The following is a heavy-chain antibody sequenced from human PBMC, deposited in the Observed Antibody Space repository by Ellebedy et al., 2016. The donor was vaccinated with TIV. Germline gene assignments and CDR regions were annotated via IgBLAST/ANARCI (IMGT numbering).Heavy chain of an antibody. CDR2: VHYSGGT. Sequence: SETLSLTXRVPGGSINSYYWSWIRQSPVKGLEWIGYVHYSGGTKYSSSLKSRVFISIDTSKNQFSLKLSSVTAADTAVYYCARDSSNSRWYLWGQGTLVTVSS. V-gene: IGHV4-59*01. CDR3: ARDSSNSRWYL. CDR1: GGSINSYY. J-gene: IGHJ5*02. D-gene: IGHD4-23*01.